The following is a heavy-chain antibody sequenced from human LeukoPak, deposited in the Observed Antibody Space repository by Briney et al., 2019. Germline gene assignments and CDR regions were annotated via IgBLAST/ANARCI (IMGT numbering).Heavy chain of an antibody. V-gene: IGHV4-30-2*01. Sequence: KPSQTLSLTCTVSGGSISSGGYYWSWIRQPPGKGLEWIGYIYHSGSTYYNPSLKSRVTISVDRSKNQFSLKLSSVTAADTAVYYCARGPAAAGTPFDPWGQGTLSPSPQ. CDR1: GGSISSGGYY. J-gene: IGHJ5*02. CDR2: IYHSGST. CDR3: ARGPAAAGTPFDP. D-gene: IGHD6-13*01.